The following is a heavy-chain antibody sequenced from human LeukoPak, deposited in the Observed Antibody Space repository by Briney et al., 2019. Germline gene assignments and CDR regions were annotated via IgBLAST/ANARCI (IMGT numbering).Heavy chain of an antibody. Sequence: PSETLSLTCTVSGGSISSYYWSWIQQPPGKGLEWIGYIYYSGSTNYNPSLKSRVTISVDTSKNQFSLKLSSVTAADTAVYYCARSYDSSGYYYQGYFDLWGRGTLVTVSS. CDR1: GGSISSYY. D-gene: IGHD3-22*01. V-gene: IGHV4-59*01. J-gene: IGHJ2*01. CDR3: ARSYDSSGYYYQGYFDL. CDR2: IYYSGST.